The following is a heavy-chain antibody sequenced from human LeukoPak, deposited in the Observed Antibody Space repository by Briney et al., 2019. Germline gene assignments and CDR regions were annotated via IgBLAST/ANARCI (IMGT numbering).Heavy chain of an antibody. CDR2: IIGSGGST. Sequence: PGGSLILSCAASGFTFSSYAMSSVRQAPGKGLEWVSAIIGSGGSTYYAYSVHGRFTISRDNSKNTLYLQMNSLRAEDTAVYYCAKAGYGDYVSFPNYWGQGTLVTVSS. J-gene: IGHJ4*02. V-gene: IGHV3-23*01. CDR1: GFTFSSYA. D-gene: IGHD4-17*01. CDR3: AKAGYGDYVSFPNY.